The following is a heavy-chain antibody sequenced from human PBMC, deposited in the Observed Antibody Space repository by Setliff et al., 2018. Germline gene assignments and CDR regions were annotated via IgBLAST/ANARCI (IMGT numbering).Heavy chain of an antibody. J-gene: IGHJ5*02. Sequence: GESLKISCKGSGSSFSTCWIGWVRQMPGKGLEWMGIIYPGDSITRYSPSFQGQVTISVDKSINTAYLQWSSLRASDTAIYYCARHPYYYGSGTYLDNNNRWFDPWGQGTLVTVSS. CDR2: IYPGDSIT. CDR3: ARHPYYYGSGTYLDNNNRWFDP. V-gene: IGHV5-51*01. CDR1: GSSFSTCW. D-gene: IGHD3-10*01.